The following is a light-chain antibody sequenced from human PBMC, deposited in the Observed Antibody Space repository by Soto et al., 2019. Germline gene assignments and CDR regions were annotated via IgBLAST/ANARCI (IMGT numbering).Light chain of an antibody. V-gene: IGKV3-15*01. Sequence: EIVMTQSPATLSVSPGERATLSCRASQSVSSNLAWYQQKPGQAPRLLIYGASTRATGIPARFSGSGSGTEFTLTISSLQSEDFAVDYCQQYNNWPSFGQGTQLEIK. J-gene: IGKJ2*01. CDR2: GAS. CDR3: QQYNNWPS. CDR1: QSVSSN.